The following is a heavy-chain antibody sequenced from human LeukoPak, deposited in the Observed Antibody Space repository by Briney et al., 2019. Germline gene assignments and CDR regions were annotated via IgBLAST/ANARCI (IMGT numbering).Heavy chain of an antibody. Sequence: SETLSLTCTVSGGSISSYYWSWIRQPPGKGLEWIRYIYYSGSTNYNPSLKSRVTISVDTSKNQFSLKLSSVTAADTAVYYCARLGPFLPAALDYWGQGTLVTVSS. CDR1: GGSISSYY. D-gene: IGHD2-2*01. V-gene: IGHV4-59*08. CDR2: IYYSGST. CDR3: ARLGPFLPAALDY. J-gene: IGHJ4*02.